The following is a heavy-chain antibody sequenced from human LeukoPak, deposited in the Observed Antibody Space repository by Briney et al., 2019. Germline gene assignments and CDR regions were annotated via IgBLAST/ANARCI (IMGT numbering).Heavy chain of an antibody. CDR3: ARGAGAGYNLQPFDY. CDR1: GGSISSYY. V-gene: IGHV4-59*08. J-gene: IGHJ4*02. Sequence: SEALSLTCTVSGGSISSYYWSWIRQPPGKGLEWMGYINYSRSTKYNPSLKSQVSISVDTSKNQFSLKLTSVTAADTAVYYCARGAGAGYNLQPFDYWGQGTLVTVSS. D-gene: IGHD5-24*01. CDR2: INYSRST.